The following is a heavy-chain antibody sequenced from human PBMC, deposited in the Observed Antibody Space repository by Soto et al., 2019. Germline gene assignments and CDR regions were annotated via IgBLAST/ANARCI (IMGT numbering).Heavy chain of an antibody. V-gene: IGHV4-59*08. CDR1: GGSISSYY. CDR2: FSYSWST. J-gene: IGHJ4*02. CDR3: ARHLSGYYYFDY. Sequence: SETLSLTCTVSGGSISSYYWSWIRQPPGKVLECIGYFSYSWSTSYNPSLKIRVTISVDTSKNQFSLKLSSVTAADTAVYYCARHLSGYYYFDYWGQGTLVTVSS. D-gene: IGHD3-22*01.